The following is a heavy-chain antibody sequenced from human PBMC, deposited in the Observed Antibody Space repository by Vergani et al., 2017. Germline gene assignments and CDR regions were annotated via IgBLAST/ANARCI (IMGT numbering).Heavy chain of an antibody. Sequence: EVQLVESGGGLVKPGGSLRLSCAASGFTFSRNAMSWVRQAPGKGLEWVSVTSGSGSSTYYADSVKGRFTISRDNSKNTLYLQMNSLRAEDTAVYYCTKQPKGLIVAPFFWFDPWGQGTLVTVSS. CDR2: TSGSGSST. J-gene: IGHJ5*02. CDR1: GFTFSRNA. CDR3: TKQPKGLIVAPFFWFDP. V-gene: IGHV3-23*04. D-gene: IGHD2/OR15-2a*01.